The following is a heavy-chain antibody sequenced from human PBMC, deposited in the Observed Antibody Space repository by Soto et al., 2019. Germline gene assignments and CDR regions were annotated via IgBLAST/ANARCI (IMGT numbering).Heavy chain of an antibody. CDR1: GFTFSTYT. Sequence: EVQLLESGGGLVQPGGSLRLSCAASGFTFSTYTMAWVRQAPGRGPEWVSGVGQDGAPYYADSVKGRFTTSRDNSRSSVYLEMIALRGEDTAVYYCAKDMRPDGVWDFGHWGQGTLVTVSS. CDR2: VGQDGAP. J-gene: IGHJ4*02. V-gene: IGHV3-23*01. D-gene: IGHD4-17*01. CDR3: AKDMRPDGVWDFGH.